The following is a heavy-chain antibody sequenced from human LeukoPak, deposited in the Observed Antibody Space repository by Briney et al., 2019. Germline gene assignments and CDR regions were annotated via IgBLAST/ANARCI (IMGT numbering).Heavy chain of an antibody. Sequence: GASVKVSCKASGYTFTSYDINWVRQATGQGLEWMGWMNPNSGNTGYAQKFQGRVTMTRDTSISTAYMELSRLRSDDTAVYYCASGGATLLRGDDAFDIWGQGTMVTVSS. CDR2: MNPNSGNT. D-gene: IGHD1-26*01. V-gene: IGHV1-8*02. CDR3: ASGGATLLRGDDAFDI. CDR1: GYTFTSYD. J-gene: IGHJ3*02.